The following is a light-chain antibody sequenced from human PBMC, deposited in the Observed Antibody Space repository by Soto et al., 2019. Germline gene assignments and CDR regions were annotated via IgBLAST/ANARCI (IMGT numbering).Light chain of an antibody. CDR3: SSYAGSNNPHVV. CDR1: SSDVGGYNY. J-gene: IGLJ2*01. V-gene: IGLV2-14*01. Sequence: QSVLTQPASVSGSPGQSITISCTGTSSDVGGYNYVSWYQQHPGKAPKLMIYEVSNRPSGVSNRFSGSKSGNTASLTVSGLQAEDEADYYCSSYAGSNNPHVVFGGGTKLTVL. CDR2: EVS.